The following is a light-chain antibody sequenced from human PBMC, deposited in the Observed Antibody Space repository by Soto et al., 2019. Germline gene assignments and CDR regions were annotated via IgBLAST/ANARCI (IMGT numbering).Light chain of an antibody. J-gene: IGLJ1*01. CDR3: ISYTSDDVRYV. CDR1: ISDVGIYDF. CDR2: EVS. V-gene: IGLV2-14*01. Sequence: QSALTQPASVSGTPGQSITISCTGSISDVGIYDFVSWYQHHPGRAPKLIVSEVSHRPSGVSNRFSGSKSGNTASLTISGLQSEDEADYYCISYTSDDVRYVFGTGTKVTVL.